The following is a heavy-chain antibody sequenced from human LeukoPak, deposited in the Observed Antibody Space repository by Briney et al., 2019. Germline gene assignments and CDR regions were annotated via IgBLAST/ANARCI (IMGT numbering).Heavy chain of an antibody. V-gene: IGHV1-2*02. D-gene: IGHD2-2*01. CDR2: INPNSGGT. Sequence: ASVKVSCKASGYTFTGYYMHWVRQAPGQGLEWMGWINPNSGGTNYAQKFQGRVTMTRDTSISTAYMELSRLRSDDTAVYYCARVLGYCSSTSCYWYFDLWGRGTLVTVSS. J-gene: IGHJ2*01. CDR1: GYTFTGYY. CDR3: ARVLGYCSSTSCYWYFDL.